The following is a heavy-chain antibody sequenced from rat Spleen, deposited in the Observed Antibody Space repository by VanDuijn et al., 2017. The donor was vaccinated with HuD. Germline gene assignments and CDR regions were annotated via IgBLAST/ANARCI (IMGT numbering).Heavy chain of an antibody. CDR2: ITYEGSST. CDR1: GFTFSDFA. CDR3: TRGTYTTDYYYAKGYYVMDA. D-gene: IGHD1-6*01. Sequence: EVQLVESGGGLVQPGRSLKLSCAASGFTFSDFAMHWIRQTPTKGLEWVASITYEGSSTYYRDSVKGRFTISRDTAQNTLYLQMDSLRSEDTATYYCTRGTYTTDYYYAKGYYVMDAWGQGTSVTVSS. J-gene: IGHJ4*01. V-gene: IGHV5-19*01.